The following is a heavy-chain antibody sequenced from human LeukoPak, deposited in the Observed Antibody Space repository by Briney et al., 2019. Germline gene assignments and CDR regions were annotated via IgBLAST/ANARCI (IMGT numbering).Heavy chain of an antibody. V-gene: IGHV3-43*01. CDR2: ISWDGGST. CDR1: GFTFDDYT. Sequence: QPGGSVRLSCAASGFTFDDYTMHWARQAPGKGLEWVSLISWDGGSTYYADSVKGRFTISRDNSKNSLYLQMNSLRTEDTALYYCAKQEALDYYYGMDVWGQGTTVTVSS. CDR3: AKQEALDYYYGMDV. J-gene: IGHJ6*02.